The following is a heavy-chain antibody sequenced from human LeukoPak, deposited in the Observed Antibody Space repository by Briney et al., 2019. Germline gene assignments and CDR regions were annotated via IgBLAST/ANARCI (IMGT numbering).Heavy chain of an antibody. J-gene: IGHJ4*02. CDR2: IYHSCRT. CDR3: ARDSSSWSSDY. CDR1: GYSISSSYH. D-gene: IGHD6-13*01. Sequence: SETLSLTCTVSGYSISSSYHWGGSRQPPGKGVEGIGSIYHSCRTYYTPSLKPRLPISVDPSRNQFSLTLTSVTAADTAVYYCARDSSSWSSDYWGQGTLVTVSS. V-gene: IGHV4-38-2*02.